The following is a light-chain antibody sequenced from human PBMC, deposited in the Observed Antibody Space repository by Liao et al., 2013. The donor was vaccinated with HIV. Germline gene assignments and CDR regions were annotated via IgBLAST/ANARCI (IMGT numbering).Light chain of an antibody. CDR3: YSAADNMRV. J-gene: IGLJ2*01. V-gene: IGLV3-27*01. CDR1: NIGRKS. CDR2: KDS. Sequence: SYVLTQPPSVSVAPGKTATITCGGNNIGRKSVHWYQQKPAQAPVLVIYKDSERPSGIPERFSGSSSGTTVTLTISGAQVEDEADYYCYSAADNMRVFGGGTKLTVL.